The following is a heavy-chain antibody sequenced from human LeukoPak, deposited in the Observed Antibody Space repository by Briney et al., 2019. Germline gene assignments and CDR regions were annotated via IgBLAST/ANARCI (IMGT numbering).Heavy chain of an antibody. V-gene: IGHV4-39*01. CDR2: IYYSGIT. D-gene: IGHD3-22*01. CDR3: ARQSYDSSASPTSFDF. Sequence: SETLSLTCTVSGGSITSSSYYWGWIRQPPGKGLEWIGTIYYSGITYYNPSLKSRVTISVDTSKNQFSLKLSSVTAADTAVYYCARQSYDSSASPTSFDFWGQGTLVTVSS. CDR1: GGSITSSSYY. J-gene: IGHJ4*02.